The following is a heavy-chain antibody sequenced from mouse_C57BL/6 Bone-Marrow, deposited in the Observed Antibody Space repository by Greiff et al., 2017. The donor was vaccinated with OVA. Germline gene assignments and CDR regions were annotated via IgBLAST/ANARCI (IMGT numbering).Heavy chain of an antibody. V-gene: IGHV1-72*01. Sequence: VQLQQPGAELVKPGASVKLSCKASGYTFTSYWMHWVQQTPGRGLEWIGRIDPNSGGTKYNEKFKSKATLSVDKPSSTAYMQLSSLTSEDSAVYYCARSPLVTTVVATDYWGQGTTLTVSA. CDR3: ARSPLVTTVVATDY. CDR1: GYTFTSYW. D-gene: IGHD1-1*01. J-gene: IGHJ2*01. CDR2: IDPNSGGT.